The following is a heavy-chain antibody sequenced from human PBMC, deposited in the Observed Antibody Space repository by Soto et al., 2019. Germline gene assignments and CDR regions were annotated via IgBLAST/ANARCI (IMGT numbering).Heavy chain of an antibody. J-gene: IGHJ4*02. Sequence: QVQLQESGPGLVKPSETLSLTCTVSGGSISDHPWSWIRQSPGKGLEWIGYIYYSGRTVYNPSLKSRVIISLDTSKNQFSLKLTSVPATDTAVYYCAGDIPSGSYRFDYWGQGALVIVSS. CDR3: AGDIPSGSYRFDY. CDR1: GGSISDHP. V-gene: IGHV4-59*08. D-gene: IGHD1-26*01. CDR2: IYYSGRT.